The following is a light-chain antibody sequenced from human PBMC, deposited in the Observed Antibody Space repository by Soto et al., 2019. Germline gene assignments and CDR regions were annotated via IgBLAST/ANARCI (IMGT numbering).Light chain of an antibody. Sequence: EIVLTQSPGTLSLSPGERATLSCRASQSISSSYFAWYQQKPGQAPRLLVYGVSSRATDGPDRFSGSGSGTDFTLTISRLEPEDFAVYCWQQYTDSRTFGQGTKVDI. CDR3: QQYTDSRT. CDR2: GVS. V-gene: IGKV3-20*01. J-gene: IGKJ1*01. CDR1: QSISSSY.